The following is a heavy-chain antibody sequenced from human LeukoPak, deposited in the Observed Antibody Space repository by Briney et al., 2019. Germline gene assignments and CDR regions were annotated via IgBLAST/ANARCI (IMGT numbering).Heavy chain of an antibody. CDR1: GGSISSSSYY. CDR2: IFYSGTT. V-gene: IGHV4-39*01. J-gene: IGHJ4*02. D-gene: IGHD3-3*01. CDR3: ARNEHYDSWSGYLGYFDY. Sequence: PSETLSLTCTVSGGSISSSSYYWGWIRQPPGKGLEWIGSIFYSGTTYYNPSLKSRVTISVDTSKNQFSLKLRSVTAADTAVYYCARNEHYDSWSGYLGYFDYWGQGTLVTVSS.